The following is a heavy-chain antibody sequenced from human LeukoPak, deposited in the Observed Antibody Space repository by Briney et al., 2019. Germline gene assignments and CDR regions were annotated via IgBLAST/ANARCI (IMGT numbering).Heavy chain of an antibody. J-gene: IGHJ4*02. D-gene: IGHD6-19*01. V-gene: IGHV3-23*01. CDR3: AKVKGAIAVAVPVDY. Sequence: PGGSLRLSCAASGFTFSGYAMTWVRQAPRKGLEWVSGISGSGGSTYYADSVKGRFTISRDNSKNTLYLQMNSLRAEDTAVYYCAKVKGAIAVAVPVDYWGQGTLVTVSS. CDR1: GFTFSGYA. CDR2: ISGSGGST.